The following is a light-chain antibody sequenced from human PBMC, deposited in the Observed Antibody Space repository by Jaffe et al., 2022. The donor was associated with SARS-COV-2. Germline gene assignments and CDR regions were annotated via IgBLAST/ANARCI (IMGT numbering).Light chain of an antibody. CDR2: GAS. CDR3: QHYNNWPRT. Sequence: EIVMTQSPTNLSVSPGERATLSCRASQSVSRYLAWYQQKPGQAPRLLIYGASTRATGIAARFSGSGSGTEFTLTITSLQSEDSALYYCQHYNNWPRTFGQGTKVEIK. V-gene: IGKV3-15*01. CDR1: QSVSRY. J-gene: IGKJ1*01.